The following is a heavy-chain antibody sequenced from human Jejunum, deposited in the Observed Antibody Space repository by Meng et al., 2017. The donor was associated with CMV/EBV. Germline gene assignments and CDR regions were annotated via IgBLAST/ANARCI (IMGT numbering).Heavy chain of an antibody. CDR2: VWDSHGRK. CDR1: GVTCRPDA. D-gene: IGHD4-17*01. V-gene: IGHV3-23*01. CDR3: EQEVKTAHYGHYSI. Sequence: GSLGRAVGSLNLSRDDSGVTCRPDAMRLVSQAAGTRLGCVKAVWDSHGRKFYSAAVKRRFTMYKENCKNKLNLKMNSLRVGDSAVHYCEQEVKTAHYGHYSIWGQGTLVTVSS. J-gene: IGHJ4*02.